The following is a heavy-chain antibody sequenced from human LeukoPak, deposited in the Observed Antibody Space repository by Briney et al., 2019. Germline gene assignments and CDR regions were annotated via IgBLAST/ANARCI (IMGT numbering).Heavy chain of an antibody. CDR2: ISYDGSNK. Sequence: GGSLRLSCAASGFTFSSYGMHWVRQAPGKGLEWAAVISYDGSNKYYADSVKGRFTISRDNSKNTLYLQMNSLRAEDTAVYYCAKLVVVTAIGDYWGQGTLVTVSS. D-gene: IGHD2-21*02. CDR3: AKLVVVTAIGDY. J-gene: IGHJ4*02. CDR1: GFTFSSYG. V-gene: IGHV3-30*18.